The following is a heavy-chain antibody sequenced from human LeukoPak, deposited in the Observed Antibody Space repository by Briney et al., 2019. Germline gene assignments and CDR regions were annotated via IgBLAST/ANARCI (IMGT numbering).Heavy chain of an antibody. Sequence: GRSLRLSCAASGFTFSSYAMHWVRQAPGKGLEWVAVISYDGSNKYYADSVKGRFTISRDNSKNTLYLQMNSLRAEDTAVYYCARSRYPGYCSGGSCYSPLDYWGQGTLVTVSS. CDR1: GFTFSSYA. V-gene: IGHV3-30-3*01. J-gene: IGHJ4*02. CDR2: ISYDGSNK. CDR3: ARSRYPGYCSGGSCYSPLDY. D-gene: IGHD2-15*01.